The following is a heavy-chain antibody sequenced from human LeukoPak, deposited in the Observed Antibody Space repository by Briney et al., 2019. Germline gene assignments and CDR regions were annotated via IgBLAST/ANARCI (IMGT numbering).Heavy chain of an antibody. Sequence: GGSLRLSCAASGFTFSSYAMSWVRQAPGKGLEWVSGIFGDSGNTYYAHSVQGRFAISRDNSKNTLYLQMNSLRVEDTATYYCATGQGQWLLRFGASWGQGTLVTVSS. J-gene: IGHJ5*02. V-gene: IGHV3-23*01. CDR2: IFGDSGNT. CDR3: ATGQGQWLLRFGAS. CDR1: GFTFSSYA. D-gene: IGHD6-19*01.